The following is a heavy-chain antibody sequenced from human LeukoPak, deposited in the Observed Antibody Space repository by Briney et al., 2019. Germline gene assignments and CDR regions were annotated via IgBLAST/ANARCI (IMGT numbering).Heavy chain of an antibody. J-gene: IGHJ4*02. D-gene: IGHD5-18*01. CDR2: ISTSGTTF. CDR1: GFIFSDYE. V-gene: IGHV3-48*03. Sequence: GGSLRLSCAASGFIFSDYEMKWVRQAPGKGLEWLSHISTSGTTFSYADSVKGRFTISRDNAKNSLYLQMNSLRAEDTAVYYCASDTVDTAVGIDFWGQGTLVTVSS. CDR3: ASDTVDTAVGIDF.